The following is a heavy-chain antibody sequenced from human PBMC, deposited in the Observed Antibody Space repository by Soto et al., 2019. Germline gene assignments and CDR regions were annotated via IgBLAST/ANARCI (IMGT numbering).Heavy chain of an antibody. CDR2: ISYDGSNK. CDR1: GFTFSSYG. Sequence: PGGSLRLSCAASGFTFSSYGMHWVRQAPGKGLEWVAVISYDGSNKYYADSVKGRFTISRDNSKNTLYLQMNSLRAEDTAVYYCAKFGFNGSSWTHYWGQGTLVTVSS. D-gene: IGHD6-13*01. CDR3: AKFGFNGSSWTHY. V-gene: IGHV3-30*18. J-gene: IGHJ4*02.